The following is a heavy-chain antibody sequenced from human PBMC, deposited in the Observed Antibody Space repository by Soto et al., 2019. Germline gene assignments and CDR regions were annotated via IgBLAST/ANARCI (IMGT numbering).Heavy chain of an antibody. Sequence: XSVKVSCKASGCTFTRYGISWVRQAPGQGLELLXWISAXNGNKKYAQKLXGRVTMTTXTSTGTAYMELRSLRSDDTAVYYCARGGTPIAYWGKGTLVTVYS. CDR2: ISAXNGNK. D-gene: IGHD3-16*01. CDR1: GCTFTRYG. CDR3: ARGGTPIAY. V-gene: IGHV1-18*01. J-gene: IGHJ4*02.